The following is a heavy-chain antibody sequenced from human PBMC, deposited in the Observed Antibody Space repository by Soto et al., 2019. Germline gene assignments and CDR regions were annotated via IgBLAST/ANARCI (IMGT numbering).Heavy chain of an antibody. CDR3: SRLWSY. J-gene: IGHJ4*02. D-gene: IGHD3-16*01. CDR2: IYRTGST. CDR1: GGSISSSTYY. Sequence: PSETLSLTCTVSGGSISSSTYYWGWIRQPPGKGLEWIGNIYRTGSTDYNPSLKSRVTISVDTSKNQFSLKLSSVTAADTAVYYCSRLWSYWGQGTLVTVS. V-gene: IGHV4-39*01.